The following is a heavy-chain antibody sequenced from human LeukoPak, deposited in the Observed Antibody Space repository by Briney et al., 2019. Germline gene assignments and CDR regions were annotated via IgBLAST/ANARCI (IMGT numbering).Heavy chain of an antibody. Sequence: ASVKVSCKASGYTVTSYDVNWVRQATGQGLEWMGWMNPNSGNTGYAQKFQGRVTISRNTSISTAYMELSSLRSEDTAVYYCARVRAAAGDVGDYWGQGTLVTVSS. D-gene: IGHD6-13*01. CDR1: GYTVTSYD. CDR2: MNPNSGNT. J-gene: IGHJ4*02. CDR3: ARVRAAAGDVGDY. V-gene: IGHV1-8*03.